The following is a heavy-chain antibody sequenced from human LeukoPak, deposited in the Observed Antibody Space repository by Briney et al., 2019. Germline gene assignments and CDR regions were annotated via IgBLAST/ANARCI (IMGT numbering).Heavy chain of an antibody. Sequence: VASVKVSCKASGGTFSSYAISWVRQAPGQGLEWMGGIIPIFGTANYAQKFQGRVTITADESTSTAYMELSSLRSGDTAVYYCARTFSSGYYYYFDYWGQGTLVTVSS. CDR3: ARTFSSGYYYYFDY. V-gene: IGHV1-69*13. CDR1: GGTFSSYA. J-gene: IGHJ4*02. D-gene: IGHD3-22*01. CDR2: IIPIFGTA.